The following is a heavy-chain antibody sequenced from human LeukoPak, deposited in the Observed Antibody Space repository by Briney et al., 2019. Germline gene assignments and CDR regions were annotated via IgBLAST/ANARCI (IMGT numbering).Heavy chain of an antibody. J-gene: IGHJ4*02. CDR1: GGTFSSYA. CDR3: ARAGEDCSSTSCYRNDFDY. V-gene: IGHV1-69*05. D-gene: IGHD2-2*02. CDR2: IIPIFGTA. Sequence: ASVKVSCKASGGTFSSYAISWVRQAPGQGLEWMGGIIPIFGTANYAQKFQGRVTMTRDTSTSTVYMELSSLRSEDTAVYYCARAGEDCSSTSCYRNDFDYWGQGTLVTVSS.